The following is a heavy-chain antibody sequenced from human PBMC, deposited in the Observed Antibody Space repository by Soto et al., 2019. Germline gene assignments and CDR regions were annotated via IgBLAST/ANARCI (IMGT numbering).Heavy chain of an antibody. Sequence: ASVKVSYKASGYTFTSYDINWVRQATGQGLEWMGWMNPNSGNTGYAQKFQGRVTMTRNTSISTAYMELSSLRSEDTAVYYCARGWFVGTYYDFWSGYYPNYYYGMDVWGQGTTVTVSS. CDR3: ARGWFVGTYYDFWSGYYPNYYYGMDV. V-gene: IGHV1-8*01. CDR1: GYTFTSYD. D-gene: IGHD3-3*01. CDR2: MNPNSGNT. J-gene: IGHJ6*02.